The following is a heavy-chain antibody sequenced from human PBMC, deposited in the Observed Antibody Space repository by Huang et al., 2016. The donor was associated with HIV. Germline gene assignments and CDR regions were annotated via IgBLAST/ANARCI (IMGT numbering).Heavy chain of an antibody. CDR1: EYTLTELS. CDR2: FDPEIGET. Sequence: QVQLVQSRAEVKKPGASVKVSCKVSEYTLTELSIHWVRQPPGKGIEWMGGFDPEIGETISAQKFQGRVTMTEDTATETAFMELSGLRPEDTAVYYCATGFDVFFDFWGQGTLVTVSS. J-gene: IGHJ4*02. CDR3: ATGFDVFFDF. V-gene: IGHV1-24*01. D-gene: IGHD3-9*01.